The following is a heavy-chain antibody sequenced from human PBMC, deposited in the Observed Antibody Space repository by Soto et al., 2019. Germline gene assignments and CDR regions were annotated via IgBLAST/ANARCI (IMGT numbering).Heavy chain of an antibody. CDR2: VDYFGST. V-gene: IGHV4-59*08. Sequence: SETLSLTCTVSDGSIRSYFWTWIRQPPGKGLQWIGYVDYFGSTNYSPSLKSRVTISLDTSKNQFSLKLHSVTAADTAVYYCARQSYGEIFNHWGQGAQVIVSS. J-gene: IGHJ4*02. CDR3: ARQSYGEIFNH. D-gene: IGHD3-10*01. CDR1: DGSIRSYF.